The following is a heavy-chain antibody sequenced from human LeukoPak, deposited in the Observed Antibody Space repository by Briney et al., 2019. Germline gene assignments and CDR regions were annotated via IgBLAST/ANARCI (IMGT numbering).Heavy chain of an antibody. J-gene: IGHJ4*02. CDR1: GFTFSRYW. Sequence: PGGSLRLSCATSGFTFSRYWMHWVRQVPGKGLEWVSRIYNDGTTTSYADSVKGRFSIFRDNGKKMVYLQMDSARAEDTAVYYCARGGSMIVVGGGLFDFWGQGTLVTVSS. CDR3: ARGGSMIVVGGGLFDF. V-gene: IGHV3-74*01. D-gene: IGHD3-22*01. CDR2: IYNDGTTT.